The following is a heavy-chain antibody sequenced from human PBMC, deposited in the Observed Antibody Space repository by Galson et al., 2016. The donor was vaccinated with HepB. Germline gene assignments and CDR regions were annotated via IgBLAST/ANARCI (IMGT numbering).Heavy chain of an antibody. Sequence: SVKVSCKASGYSFTNYGISWVRQAPGQGLEWMGWISTYNGNTNYAQKLQGRVTMTTDTSTSTAYMELRSLRSEDTAVYYCARASSRDSSSWYGAEYFQHWGQGTLVTVSS. CDR1: GYSFTNYG. CDR3: ARASSRDSSSWYGAEYFQH. V-gene: IGHV1-18*01. CDR2: ISTYNGNT. D-gene: IGHD6-13*01. J-gene: IGHJ1*01.